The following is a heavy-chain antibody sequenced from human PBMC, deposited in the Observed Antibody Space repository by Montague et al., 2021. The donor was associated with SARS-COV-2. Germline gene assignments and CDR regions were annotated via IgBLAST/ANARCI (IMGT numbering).Heavy chain of an antibody. CDR2: IYYTGNT. CDR1: GGSITNNIYY. Sequence: SETLSLTCTVSGGSITNNIYYWAWIRQPPGKGLEWIGRIYYTGNTYYNPSLKSRLTISVVTSKNHFTLKLTSVTAAETAVYYCARLKRYFDSSGSPSAFDFWGQGTKVTVSS. D-gene: IGHD3-22*01. V-gene: IGHV4-39*02. CDR3: ARLKRYFDSSGSPSAFDF. J-gene: IGHJ3*01.